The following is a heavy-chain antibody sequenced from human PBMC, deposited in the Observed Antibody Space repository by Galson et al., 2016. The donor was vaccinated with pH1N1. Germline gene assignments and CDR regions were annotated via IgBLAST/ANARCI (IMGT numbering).Heavy chain of an antibody. D-gene: IGHD3-16*01. Sequence: SETLSLTCAVSGASFNRYFWSWLRQSPVKGLEWIGEISHAETANYNPSLKSRVRISVDASKKQLTLTLDSVTAADTAIYYCARGSILFRFGSETSYQAIHYFEFWGHGTPVAVSS. V-gene: IGHV4-34*01. J-gene: IGHJ4*01. CDR3: ARGSILFRFGSETSYQAIHYFEF. CDR2: ISHAETA. CDR1: GASFNRYF.